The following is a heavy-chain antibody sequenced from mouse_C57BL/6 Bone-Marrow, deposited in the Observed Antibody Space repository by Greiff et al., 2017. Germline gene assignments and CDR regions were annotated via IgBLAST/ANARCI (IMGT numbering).Heavy chain of an antibody. D-gene: IGHD1-1*01. CDR3: ASLFTTVVATRAY. Sequence: VQLQQSGPVLVKPGASVKISCKASGYTFTDYYMNWVKQSHGKSLEWIGDINPNNGGTSYNQRFKGKATLTVDKSSSTAYMELRSLTSEDSAVYYCASLFTTVVATRAYWGQGTLVTVSA. J-gene: IGHJ3*01. V-gene: IGHV1-26*01. CDR1: GYTFTDYY. CDR2: INPNNGGT.